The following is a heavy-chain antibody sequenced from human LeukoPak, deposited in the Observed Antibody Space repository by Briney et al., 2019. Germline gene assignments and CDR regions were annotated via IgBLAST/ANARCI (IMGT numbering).Heavy chain of an antibody. Sequence: SETLSLTCAVYGGSFSGYYWSWIRQPPGKGLEWIGEINHSGSTNYNPSLKCRVTISVDTSKNQFSLKLSSVTAADTAVYYCARLRIQLTRYDYWGQGTLVTVSS. D-gene: IGHD5-18*01. CDR3: ARLRIQLTRYDY. CDR1: GGSFSGYY. V-gene: IGHV4-34*01. CDR2: INHSGST. J-gene: IGHJ4*02.